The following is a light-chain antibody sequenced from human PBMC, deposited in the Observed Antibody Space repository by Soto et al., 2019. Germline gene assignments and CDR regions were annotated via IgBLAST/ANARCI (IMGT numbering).Light chain of an antibody. J-gene: IGLJ1*01. CDR2: EVS. Sequence: QSVLTQPASVSGSPGQSITISCTGSSNDIGAYKYVSWYQQYPGKAPKLIIFEVSNRPSGVSNRFSGSKSGNTASLTIAGLQAEDEADYYCQSYDSSLSGSVFGTGTKVTVL. V-gene: IGLV2-14*01. CDR3: QSYDSSLSGSV. CDR1: SNDIGAYKY.